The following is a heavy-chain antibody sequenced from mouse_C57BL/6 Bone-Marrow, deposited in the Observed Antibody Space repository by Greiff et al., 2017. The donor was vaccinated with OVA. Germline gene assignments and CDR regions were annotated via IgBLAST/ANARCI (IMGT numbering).Heavy chain of an antibody. CDR2: IDPNSGGT. Sequence: QVQLKQPGAELVKPGASVKLSCKASGYTFTSYWMHWVKQRPGRGLEWIGWIDPNSGGTKYNEKFKSKATLTVDKPSSTAYMQLSSLTSEDSAVYYCARDYFDYWGQGTTLTVSS. J-gene: IGHJ2*01. CDR1: GYTFTSYW. V-gene: IGHV1-72*01. CDR3: ARDYFDY.